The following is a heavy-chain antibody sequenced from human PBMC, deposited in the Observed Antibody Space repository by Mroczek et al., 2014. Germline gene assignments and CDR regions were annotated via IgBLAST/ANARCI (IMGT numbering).Heavy chain of an antibody. Sequence: QVQLQQWGAGLLKPSETLSLTCAVYGGSFSGYYWSWIRQPPGKGLEWIGEINHSGSTNYNPSLKSRVTISVDTSKNQFSLKLSSVTAADTAVYYCARRRVVVVITPSDYFDYWGQGTLVTVSS. V-gene: IGHV4-34*01. CDR2: INHSGST. J-gene: IGHJ4*02. CDR3: ARRRVVVVITPSDYFDY. D-gene: IGHD3-22*01. CDR1: GGSFSGYY.